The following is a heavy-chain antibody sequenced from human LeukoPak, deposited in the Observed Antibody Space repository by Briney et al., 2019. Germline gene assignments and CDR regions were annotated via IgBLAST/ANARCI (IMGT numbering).Heavy chain of an antibody. CDR3: ALRGGDCYYFDY. J-gene: IGHJ4*02. Sequence: ASVKVSCKASGYTFTTYHMHWVRQAPGQGLEWMGIINPTGGDTTYAQIFQGRVTMTRDTSTSTVYMELSSLRSEDTAVYYCALRGGDCYYFDYWGQGTLVTVSS. V-gene: IGHV1-46*03. CDR1: GYTFTTYH. D-gene: IGHD2-21*01. CDR2: INPTGGDT.